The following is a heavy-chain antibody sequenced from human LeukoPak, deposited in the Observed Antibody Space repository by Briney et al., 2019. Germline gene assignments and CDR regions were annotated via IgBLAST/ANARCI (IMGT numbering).Heavy chain of an antibody. J-gene: IGHJ4*02. D-gene: IGHD4-17*01. CDR1: GYTLTELS. CDR2: FGPEDGET. Sequence: ASVKVSCKVSGYTLTELSMHWVRQAPGKGLEWMGGFGPEDGETIYAQKFQGRVTMTEDTSTDTAYMELSSLRSEDTAVYYCATAQTTVTTTNYFDYWGQGTLVTVSS. CDR3: ATAQTTVTTTNYFDY. V-gene: IGHV1-24*01.